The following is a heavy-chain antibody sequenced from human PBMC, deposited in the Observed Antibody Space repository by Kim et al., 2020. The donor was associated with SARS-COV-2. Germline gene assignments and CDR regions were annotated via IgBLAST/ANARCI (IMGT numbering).Heavy chain of an antibody. CDR3: AKATYCSSTSCYDGFDP. V-gene: IGHV3-9*01. CDR2: ISWISGSI. D-gene: IGHD2-2*01. J-gene: IGHJ5*02. Sequence: GGSLRLSCAASGFTFDDYAMHWVRQAPGKGLEWVSGISWISGSIGYADSVKGRFTISRDNAKNSLYLQMNSLRAEDTALYYCAKATYCSSTSCYDGFDPWGQGTLVTVSS. CDR1: GFTFDDYA.